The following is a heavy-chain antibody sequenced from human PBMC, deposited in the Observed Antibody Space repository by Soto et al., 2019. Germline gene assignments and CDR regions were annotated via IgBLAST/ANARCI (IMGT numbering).Heavy chain of an antibody. CDR1: GFTFSNLA. CDR3: AKARMSAGYYPPRDFDY. CDR2: IGNSGATT. J-gene: IGHJ4*01. D-gene: IGHD3-9*01. Sequence: GGSLRLSCAASGFTFSNLAMSWVRQAPGKGLEWVSTIGNSGATTYYADSVKGRFTISRDNSRNTLYLQMNSLRAEDTAVYYCAKARMSAGYYPPRDFDYWGHGTLVTVSS. V-gene: IGHV3-23*01.